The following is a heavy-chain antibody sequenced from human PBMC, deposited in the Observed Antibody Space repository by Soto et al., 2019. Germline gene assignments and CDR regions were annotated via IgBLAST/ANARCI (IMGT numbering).Heavy chain of an antibody. CDR3: ATGSFTSTGGRIGYHYNATDV. V-gene: IGHV1-69*13. D-gene: IGHD1-1*01. CDR1: GCTFSSHS. Sequence: SVKVSCKSSGCTFSSHSINWVRQAPGQGLEWMGGIIPIFGPANFAKKFQGRVTITADESTTTAYMELSTMTSEDTAVYYCATGSFTSTGGRIGYHYNATDVWGQGTTVTVSS. J-gene: IGHJ6*02. CDR2: IIPIFGPA.